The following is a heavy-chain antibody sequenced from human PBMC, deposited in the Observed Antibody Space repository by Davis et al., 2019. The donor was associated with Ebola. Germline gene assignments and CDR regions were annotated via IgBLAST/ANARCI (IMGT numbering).Heavy chain of an antibody. CDR2: ISYDGSNK. J-gene: IGHJ3*02. D-gene: IGHD3-22*01. CDR1: GFTFSSYA. CDR3: ARAMIVVVIPDAFDI. V-gene: IGHV3-30-3*01. Sequence: PGGSLRLSCAASGFTFSSYAMHWVRQAPGKGLEWVAVISYDGSNKYYADSVKGRFTISRDNSKNTLYLQMNSLRAEDTAVYYCARAMIVVVIPDAFDIWGQGTMVTVSS.